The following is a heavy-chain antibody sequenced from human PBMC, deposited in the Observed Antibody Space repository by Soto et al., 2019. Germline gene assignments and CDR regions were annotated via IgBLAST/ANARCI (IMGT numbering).Heavy chain of an antibody. J-gene: IGHJ4*02. CDR1: GYTFTSYA. CDR2: INAGNGNT. D-gene: IGHD6-19*01. V-gene: IGHV1-3*01. Sequence: ASVKVSCKASGYTFTSYAMHWVRQAPGQRLEWMGWINAGNGNTKYSQKFQGRVTITRDTSASTAYMELSSLRSEDTAVYYCARTRQGLVWFDNWGQGTLVTVPS. CDR3: ARTRQGLVWFDN.